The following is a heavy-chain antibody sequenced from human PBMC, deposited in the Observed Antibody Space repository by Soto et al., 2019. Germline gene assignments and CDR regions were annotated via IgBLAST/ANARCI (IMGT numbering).Heavy chain of an antibody. CDR2: IRTKTDGGTA. J-gene: IGHJ4*02. CDR1: EFPFSDAY. CDR3: ARDTFPGYCSGGNCYSVGGADS. D-gene: IGHD2-15*01. Sequence: SLRLSCAVSEFPFSDAYMTWVRQAPGKGLEWLGRIRTKTDGGTADYAAHVKDRFIVSRDDSKETLYLQMSSLRAEDTAIYYCARDTFPGYCSGGNCYSVGGADSWGLGTLVTVSS. V-gene: IGHV3-15*01.